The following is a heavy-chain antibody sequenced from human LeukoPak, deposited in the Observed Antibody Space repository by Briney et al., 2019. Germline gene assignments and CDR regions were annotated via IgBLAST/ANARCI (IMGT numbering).Heavy chain of an antibody. CDR1: GGTFSSYA. V-gene: IGHV1-69*13. J-gene: IGHJ4*02. CDR2: IIPIFGTA. D-gene: IGHD3-10*01. CDR3: ARVAEVRGVIAPYFDY. Sequence: SVKVSCKASGGTFSSYAISWVRQAPGQGLEWMGGIIPIFGTANYAQKFQGRVTITADESTSTAYMELSSLRSEDTAVYYCARVAEVRGVIAPYFDYWGQGTLVTVSS.